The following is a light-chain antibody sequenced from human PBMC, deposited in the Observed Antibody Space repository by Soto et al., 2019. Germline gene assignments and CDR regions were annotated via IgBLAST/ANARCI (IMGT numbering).Light chain of an antibody. CDR3: SSYAGSNVV. J-gene: IGLJ2*01. CDR2: EVS. V-gene: IGLV2-8*01. Sequence: QSALTQPPSASGSPGQSVTISCTGNSSDVGGYNYVSWYQQHPGKAPKLMNYEVSKRPSGVPDRFSGSKSGNTASLTVSGLQAEDEADYYCSSYAGSNVVFGGGTKLTVL. CDR1: SSDVGGYNY.